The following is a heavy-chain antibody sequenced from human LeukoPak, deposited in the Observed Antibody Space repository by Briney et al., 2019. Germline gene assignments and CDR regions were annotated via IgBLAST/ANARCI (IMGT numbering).Heavy chain of an antibody. V-gene: IGHV3-23*01. CDR3: ARDKIVGPSDFQH. CDR2: ISGSGGST. D-gene: IGHD1-26*01. CDR1: GFTFSSYG. J-gene: IGHJ1*01. Sequence: GGSLRLSCAASGFTFSSYGMSWVRQAPGKGLEWVSAISGSGGSTYYADSVKGRFTISRDNSKNSLYLQMNSLRAEDTAVYYCARDKIVGPSDFQHWGQGTLVTVSS.